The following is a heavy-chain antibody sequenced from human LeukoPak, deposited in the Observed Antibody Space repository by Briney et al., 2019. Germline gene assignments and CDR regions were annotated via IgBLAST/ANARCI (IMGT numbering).Heavy chain of an antibody. CDR2: IIPILGIA. V-gene: IGHV1-69*04. CDR1: GGTFSSYA. Sequence: VASVKVSCKASGGTFSSYAISWVRQAPGQWLEWMGRIIPILGIANYAQKFQGRVTITADKSTSTAYMELSSLRSEDTAVYYCARSIAVADPFDYWGQGTLVTVSS. J-gene: IGHJ4*02. CDR3: ARSIAVADPFDY. D-gene: IGHD6-19*01.